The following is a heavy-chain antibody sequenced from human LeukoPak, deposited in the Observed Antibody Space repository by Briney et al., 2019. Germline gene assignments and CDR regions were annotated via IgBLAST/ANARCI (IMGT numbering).Heavy chain of an antibody. CDR2: IYSTGIT. V-gene: IGHV4-4*07. CDR3: TRDQASINVIDY. CDR1: GGSISSYY. Sequence: SETLSLTCTVSGGSISSYYWSWVRQPAGKGLEWIGRIYSTGITNYNPSLESRVSISVDKSKNQFSLKLNSVTAADTAMYYCTRDQASINVIDYWSQGTLVTVSS. J-gene: IGHJ4*02. D-gene: IGHD2-21*01.